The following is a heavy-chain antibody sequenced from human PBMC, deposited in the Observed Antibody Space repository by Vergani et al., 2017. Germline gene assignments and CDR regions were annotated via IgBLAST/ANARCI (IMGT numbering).Heavy chain of an antibody. CDR3: ARVVDTAMLPFSGAFDI. CDR1: GFTFSSYA. J-gene: IGHJ3*02. V-gene: IGHV3-30*04. CDR2: ISYDGSNK. D-gene: IGHD5-18*01. Sequence: VQLVESGGGLVKPGGSLRLSCAASGFTFSSYAMHWVRQAPGKGLEWVAVISYDGSNKYYADSVKGRFTISRDNSKNTLYLQMNSLRAEDTAVYYCARVVDTAMLPFSGAFDIWGQGTMVTVSS.